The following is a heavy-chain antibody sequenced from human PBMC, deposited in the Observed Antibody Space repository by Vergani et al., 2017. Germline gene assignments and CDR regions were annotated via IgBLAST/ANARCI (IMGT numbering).Heavy chain of an antibody. D-gene: IGHD3-10*01. Sequence: QVQLVQSGAEVKKPGASVKVSCKASGYTFTSYAMHWVRQAPGQRLEWMGWINAGNGNTNYSQKFPGRVTITRDTSASTAYMELSSLRSEDTAVYYCARDALFTMVRGASYYFDYWGQGTLVTVSS. CDR1: GYTFTSYA. V-gene: IGHV1-3*01. CDR2: INAGNGNT. J-gene: IGHJ4*02. CDR3: ARDALFTMVRGASYYFDY.